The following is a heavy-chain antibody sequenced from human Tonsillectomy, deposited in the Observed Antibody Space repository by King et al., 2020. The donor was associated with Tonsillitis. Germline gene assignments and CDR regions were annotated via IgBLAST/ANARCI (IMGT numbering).Heavy chain of an antibody. Sequence: VQLVESGGGLVQPGGSLRLSCAASGFTFSNYAMSWVRQAPGKGLEWVSAISGSGGSTNYADSVKGRFTISRDNSKNTLYLQVNSLRAEDTAVYYCATEYYSIFTVYYSCPYDYLGQGALVPVTS. CDR2: ISGSGGST. J-gene: IGHJ4*02. CDR1: GFTFSNYA. CDR3: ATEYYSIFTVYYSCPYDY. V-gene: IGHV3-23*04. D-gene: IGHD3-9*01.